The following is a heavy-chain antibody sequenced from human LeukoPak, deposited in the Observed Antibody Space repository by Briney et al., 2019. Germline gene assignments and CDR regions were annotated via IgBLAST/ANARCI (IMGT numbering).Heavy chain of an antibody. V-gene: IGHV4-59*01. Sequence: KPSETLSLTCSVSGPSIIVYYWSWIRQPPEKGLEWIGYIYYTGSTKCNPSLTSRVTISVDTSKSQFSLNLISVTAADTAEYYCARYYYGSGLRYFDLWGRGTLVTVSS. CDR2: IYYTGST. D-gene: IGHD3-22*01. CDR3: ARYYYGSGLRYFDL. J-gene: IGHJ2*01. CDR1: GPSIIVYY.